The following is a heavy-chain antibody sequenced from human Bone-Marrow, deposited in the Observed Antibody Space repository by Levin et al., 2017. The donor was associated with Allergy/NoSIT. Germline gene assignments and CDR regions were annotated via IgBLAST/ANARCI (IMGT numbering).Heavy chain of an antibody. D-gene: IGHD3-10*01. CDR3: ARDRANVLLWFGEFSDSSYYYYGMDG. Sequence: GESLKISCAASGFTFSSYSMNWVRQAPGKGLEWVSSISSSSSYIYYADSVKGRFTISRDNAKNSLYLQMNSLRAEDTAVYYCARDRANVLLWFGEFSDSSYYYYGMDGWGQGTTVTVSS. CDR1: GFTFSSYS. J-gene: IGHJ6*02. V-gene: IGHV3-21*01. CDR2: ISSSSSYI.